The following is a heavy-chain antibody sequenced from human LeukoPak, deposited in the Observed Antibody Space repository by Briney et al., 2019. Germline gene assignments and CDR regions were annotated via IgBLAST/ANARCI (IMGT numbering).Heavy chain of an antibody. Sequence: GGSLRLSCVASGFIYSRYSMNWVRQAPGKGLEWVSTISSTSTYLYHADSVRGRFTISRDNAKNSLYLQMNSLRAEDTAVYYCARDPEAAAGTGWFDPWGQGTLVTVSS. CDR1: GFIYSRYS. V-gene: IGHV3-21*01. CDR3: ARDPEAAAGTGWFDP. CDR2: ISSTSTYL. J-gene: IGHJ5*02. D-gene: IGHD6-13*01.